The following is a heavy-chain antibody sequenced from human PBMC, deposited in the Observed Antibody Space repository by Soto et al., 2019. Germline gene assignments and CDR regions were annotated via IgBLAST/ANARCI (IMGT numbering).Heavy chain of an antibody. J-gene: IGHJ5*02. Sequence: QVQLQESGPGLVKPSETLSLTCTVSGGSVSSGSYYWGWIRQPPGKGLEWIGYIYHSGSTNYNPSLKSRVTISVDTSKNQFSLSLTSVTAADTAVYCCARLSAAWFDPWGQGTLVTVAS. CDR2: IYHSGST. V-gene: IGHV4-61*01. CDR1: GGSVSSGSYY. CDR3: ARLSAAWFDP. D-gene: IGHD6-19*01.